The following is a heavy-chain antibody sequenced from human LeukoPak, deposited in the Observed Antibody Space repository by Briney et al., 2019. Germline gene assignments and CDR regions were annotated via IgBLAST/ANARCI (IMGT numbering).Heavy chain of an antibody. V-gene: IGHV3-20*04. D-gene: IGHD6-19*01. CDR1: GFTFDDYG. J-gene: IGHJ4*02. Sequence: GGSLRLSCVASGFTFDDYGMSWVRQAPGKGLEWVSGINWNGGDIGYADSVKGRFTISRDDAKNSLYPQMNSLRADDTAVYYCARWLDFDFWGQGTLVTVSS. CDR3: ARWLDFDF. CDR2: INWNGGDI.